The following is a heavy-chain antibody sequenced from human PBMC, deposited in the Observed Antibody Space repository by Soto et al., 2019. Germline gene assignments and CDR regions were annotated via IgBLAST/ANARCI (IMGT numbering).Heavy chain of an antibody. V-gene: IGHV3-33*01. D-gene: IGHD3-22*01. Sequence: PGGSLRLSCAASGFTFSSYGMHWVRQAPGKGLEWVAVIWYDGSNKYYADSVKGRFAISRDNSKNTLYLQMNSLRAEDTAVFYCARYAAYYYDSSGYDDAFDIWGQGTMVTVSS. J-gene: IGHJ3*02. CDR3: ARYAAYYYDSSGYDDAFDI. CDR2: IWYDGSNK. CDR1: GFTFSSYG.